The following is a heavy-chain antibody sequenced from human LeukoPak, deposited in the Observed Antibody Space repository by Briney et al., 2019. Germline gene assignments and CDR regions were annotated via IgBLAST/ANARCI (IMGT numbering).Heavy chain of an antibody. D-gene: IGHD3-3*01. CDR2: IRYDGSNK. CDR3: AILYDFWSGYYKDV. V-gene: IGHV3-30*02. CDR1: GFTFSTYG. Sequence: GGSLRLSCAASGFTFSTYGVHSGRQAPGKGLGWVAFIRYDGSNKYYADSVKGRFTISRDNSKNTLYLQMNSLRAEDTSVYCCAILYDFWSGYYKDVWGKGTTVTVSS. J-gene: IGHJ6*04.